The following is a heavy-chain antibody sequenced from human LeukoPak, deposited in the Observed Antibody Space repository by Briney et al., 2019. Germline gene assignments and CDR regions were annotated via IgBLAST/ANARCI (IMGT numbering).Heavy chain of an antibody. CDR2: IYTSGST. CDR3: ARDRTPLWFGESHDAFDL. V-gene: IGHV4-4*07. Sequence: SETLSLTCTVSGGSISNYYWSWIRQPAGKGLEWIGRIYTSGSTNYNPSLKSRVTMSVDTSKNQFSLKLRSVTAADTAVYYCARDRTPLWFGESHDAFDLWGQGTMVTVSS. CDR1: GGSISNYY. D-gene: IGHD3-10*01. J-gene: IGHJ3*01.